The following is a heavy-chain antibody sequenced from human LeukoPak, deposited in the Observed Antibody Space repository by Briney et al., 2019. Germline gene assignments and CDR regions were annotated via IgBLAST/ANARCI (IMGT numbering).Heavy chain of an antibody. Sequence: ASVKVSCKASGYTFTDYYMHWVRQAPGQGFEWMGWINPNGGDTNYAQKLQGRVTMTTDTSTSTAYMELRSLRSDDTAVYYCARDLVPKYSSGWLASGYWGQGTLVTVSS. D-gene: IGHD6-19*01. CDR2: INPNGGDT. V-gene: IGHV1-2*02. CDR3: ARDLVPKYSSGWLASGY. J-gene: IGHJ4*02. CDR1: GYTFTDYY.